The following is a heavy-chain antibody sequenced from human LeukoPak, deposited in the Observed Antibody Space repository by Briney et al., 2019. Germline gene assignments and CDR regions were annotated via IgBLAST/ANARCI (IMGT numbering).Heavy chain of an antibody. CDR2: IKQDGSEK. CDR1: GFTFSSYW. V-gene: IGHV3-7*01. J-gene: IGHJ6*02. CDR3: ARQDIYHYYGMDV. Sequence: PGGSLRLSCAASGFTFSSYWMSWVRQAPGKGLEWVANIKQDGSEKYYVDSVKGRFTISRDNAKNSLYLQMNSLRAEDTAVYYCARQDIYHYYGMDVWGQGTTVTVSS. D-gene: IGHD2-15*01.